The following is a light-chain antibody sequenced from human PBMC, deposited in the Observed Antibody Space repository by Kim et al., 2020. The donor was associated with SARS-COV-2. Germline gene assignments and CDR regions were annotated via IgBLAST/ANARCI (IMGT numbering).Light chain of an antibody. V-gene: IGLV3-1*01. J-gene: IGLJ1*01. CDR3: QAWDSSTLYV. CDR1: DRY. Sequence: DRYISWYQQKPGQSPLLVIYQDPKRPSGIPERFSGSPSGNTATLTITGAQAMDEADYYCQAWDSSTLYVFGAGTKVTVL. CDR2: QDP.